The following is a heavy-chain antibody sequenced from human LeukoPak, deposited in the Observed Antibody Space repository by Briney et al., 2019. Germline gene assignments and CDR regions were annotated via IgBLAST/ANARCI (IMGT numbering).Heavy chain of an antibody. Sequence: PSETLSLTCTVSGGSISSNYWSRIRQPPGMGLEWIGLVYYTGSTKYNPSLKSRVTISVDTSKNQFSLKLNSVTAADTAVYYCARCNHYYDVFDIWGQGTMVTVSS. CDR3: ARCNHYYDVFDI. CDR2: VYYTGST. J-gene: IGHJ3*02. D-gene: IGHD3-10*01. CDR1: GGSISSNY. V-gene: IGHV4-59*01.